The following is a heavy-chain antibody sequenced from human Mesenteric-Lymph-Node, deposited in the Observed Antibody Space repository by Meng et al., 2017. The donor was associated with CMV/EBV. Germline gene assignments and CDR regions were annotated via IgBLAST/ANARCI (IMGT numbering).Heavy chain of an antibody. D-gene: IGHD6-13*01. CDR1: GFTFSSYS. J-gene: IGHJ6*02. CDR2: ISSSSSYI. Sequence: GGSLRLSCAASGFTFSSYSMNWVRQAPGKGLEWVSSISSSSSYIYYADSVKGRFTISRDNAKNSLYLQMNSLRAEDTAVYYCARENSSSWSYYYYGMDVWGQGTTVTVSS. V-gene: IGHV3-21*01. CDR3: ARENSSSWSYYYYGMDV.